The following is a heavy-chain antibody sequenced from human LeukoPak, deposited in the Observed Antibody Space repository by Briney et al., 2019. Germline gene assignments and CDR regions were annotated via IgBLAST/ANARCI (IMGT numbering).Heavy chain of an antibody. Sequence: GGSLRLSCAASGLTFRSHAMPWVRQAPGKGLEWLAVISFDGSSKYYADSVKGRFTISRDNSKNTLYLQMNSLRAEDTAVYYCARIFRAGSTYHYYGMDVWGQGTTVTFSS. CDR2: ISFDGSSK. V-gene: IGHV3-30-3*01. CDR3: ARIFRAGSTYHYYGMDV. J-gene: IGHJ6*02. CDR1: GLTFRSHA. D-gene: IGHD1-7*01.